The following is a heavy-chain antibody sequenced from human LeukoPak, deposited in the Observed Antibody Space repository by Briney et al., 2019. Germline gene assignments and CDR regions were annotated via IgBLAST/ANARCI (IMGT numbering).Heavy chain of an antibody. J-gene: IGHJ4*02. Sequence: SETLSLTCAVYGGSFSGYYWSWIRQPPGKGLEWIGEINHSGSTNYNPSLKSRVTISVDTSKNQFSLKLSSVTAADTAVYYCARGPAGYYRSWNRGIDYWGQGTLVTVSS. CDR1: GGSFSGYY. D-gene: IGHD3-9*01. CDR3: ARGPAGYYRSWNRGIDY. V-gene: IGHV4-34*01. CDR2: INHSGST.